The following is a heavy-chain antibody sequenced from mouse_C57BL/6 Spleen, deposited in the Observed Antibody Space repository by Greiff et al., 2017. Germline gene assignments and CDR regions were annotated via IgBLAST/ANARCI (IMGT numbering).Heavy chain of an antibody. D-gene: IGHD1-1*01. V-gene: IGHV5-17*01. CDR1: GFTFSDYG. J-gene: IGHJ4*01. CDR2: ISSGSSTI. Sequence: DVMLVESGGGLVKPGGSLKLSCAASGFTFSDYGMHWVRQAPEKGLEWVAYISSGSSTIYYADTVKGRFTISRDNAKNTLFLQMTSLRSEDTAMYYCAITTVVAREYAMDYWGQGTSVTVSS. CDR3: AITTVVAREYAMDY.